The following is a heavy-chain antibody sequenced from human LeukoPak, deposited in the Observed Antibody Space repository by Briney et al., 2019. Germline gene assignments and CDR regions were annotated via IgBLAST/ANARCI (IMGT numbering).Heavy chain of an antibody. D-gene: IGHD1-26*01. CDR2: INKDGGEK. V-gene: IGHV3-7*03. CDR1: GFTFSSYT. J-gene: IGHJ4*02. Sequence: GGSLRLSCAASGFTFSSYTMKWVRQAPGKGLEWVANINKDGGEKYYVDSVKGRFTISRDNAKNSLYLQMNSLRADDTAVYYCVKDSPPRYSGSPPAYWGQGTLVTVSS. CDR3: VKDSPPRYSGSPPAY.